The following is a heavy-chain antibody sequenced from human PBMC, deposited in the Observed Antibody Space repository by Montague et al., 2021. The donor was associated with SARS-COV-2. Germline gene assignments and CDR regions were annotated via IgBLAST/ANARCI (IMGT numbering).Heavy chain of an antibody. J-gene: IGHJ5*02. CDR3: VRGAFRGPYNWFDP. Sequence: SETLSLTCTVSRGSIGTYYWSWIRQPPGRGLEWIGYVYNSGTAIYNPSLHGRVTISVNTSKSQFSLQLSSVSAADTAMYYCVRGAFRGPYNWFDPWGQGTLVAVSS. CDR2: VYNSGTA. V-gene: IGHV4-59*01. CDR1: RGSIGTYY. D-gene: IGHD3-16*01.